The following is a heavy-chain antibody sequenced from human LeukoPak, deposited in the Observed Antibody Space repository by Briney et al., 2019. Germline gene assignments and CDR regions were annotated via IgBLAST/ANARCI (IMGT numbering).Heavy chain of an antibody. CDR2: ISNDGSKK. Sequence: VQPGGSLRLSCAASGFIYSNYAMHWFRQTPGKGPEGVAVISNDGSKKYYADSVKDRLTISRDNYENTMDLQMSSLRVEDTAVYYCARVSRLGDFSLYRPLDHWGQGTLVTVSS. CDR1: GFIYSNYA. J-gene: IGHJ4*02. CDR3: ARVSRLGDFSLYRPLDH. V-gene: IGHV3-30-3*01. D-gene: IGHD3-16*02.